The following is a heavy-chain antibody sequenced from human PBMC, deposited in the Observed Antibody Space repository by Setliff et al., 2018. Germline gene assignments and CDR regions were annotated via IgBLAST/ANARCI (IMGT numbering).Heavy chain of an antibody. Sequence: PGGSLRLSCAASGFTFSGYYMQWVRQAPGKGLEWVSYIGESGNNIHYADSVKGRFTISRDNAKNSLYLQMNSLRVEDTALYYCARDLRGSLLRIVGATTHFDYWGQGTLVTVSS. V-gene: IGHV3-11*01. J-gene: IGHJ4*02. CDR1: GFTFSGYY. CDR3: ARDLRGSLLRIVGATTHFDY. D-gene: IGHD1-26*01. CDR2: IGESGNNI.